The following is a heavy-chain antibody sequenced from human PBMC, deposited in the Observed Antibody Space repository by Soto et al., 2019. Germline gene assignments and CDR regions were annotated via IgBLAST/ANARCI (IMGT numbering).Heavy chain of an antibody. J-gene: IGHJ6*02. CDR1: GDSVSSNSAA. CDR3: ARATLELRVHYYYSDMDA. Sequence: PSQTLSLTCAISGDSVSSNSAAWNWIRQSPSRGLEWLGRTYYRSKWYNDYAVSVKSRITINPDTSKNQFSLQLNSVTPEDTAVYYCARATLELRVHYYYSDMDAWGQATTVTV. CDR2: TYYRSKWYN. V-gene: IGHV6-1*01. D-gene: IGHD1-7*01.